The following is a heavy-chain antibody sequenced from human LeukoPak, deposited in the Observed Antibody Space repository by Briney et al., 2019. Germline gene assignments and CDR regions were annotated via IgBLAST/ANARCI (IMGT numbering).Heavy chain of an antibody. Sequence: SLTLSCAASGFTLTNSEMDWVRQPPGKGLEWVSSISRSGSTKYYADSVKGRFTISRDNAKNSLFLQMNSLRAEDTAVYYCARVLRYCSGGNCYSGGLGYMDVWGKGTTVTISS. CDR1: GFTLTNSE. V-gene: IGHV3-48*03. D-gene: IGHD2-15*01. CDR2: ISRSGSTK. CDR3: ARVLRYCSGGNCYSGGLGYMDV. J-gene: IGHJ6*03.